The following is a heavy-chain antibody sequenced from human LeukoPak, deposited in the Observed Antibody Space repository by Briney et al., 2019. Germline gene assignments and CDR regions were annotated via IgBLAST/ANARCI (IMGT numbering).Heavy chain of an antibody. CDR1: GYDFSSYG. J-gene: IGHJ4*02. Sequence: ASVKVSCKASGYDFSSYGLSWVRHVPGQGLQWMGWISVYDGKTDYGPLQGRVTMTTDTFTGTAYMELRNLRSEDTAIYYCARHMTTVATSLDYWGQGTMVTVSS. D-gene: IGHD4-23*01. CDR3: ARHMTTVATSLDY. CDR2: ISVYDGKT. V-gene: IGHV1-18*01.